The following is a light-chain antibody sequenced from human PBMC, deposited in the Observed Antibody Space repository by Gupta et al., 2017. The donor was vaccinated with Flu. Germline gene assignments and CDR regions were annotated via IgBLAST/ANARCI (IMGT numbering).Light chain of an antibody. CDR2: DDS. V-gene: IGLV3-21*02. CDR3: QVWDSSSDLVV. CDR1: NIGSKS. Sequence: SYLLPQPPSLSGAPRPTARVTCEGNNIGSKSVHWYQQKPGQAPVLVVYDDSDRPSGIPERFSGSNSGNTATLTISRVEAGDEADYYCQVWDSSSDLVVFGGGTKLTVL. J-gene: IGLJ2*01.